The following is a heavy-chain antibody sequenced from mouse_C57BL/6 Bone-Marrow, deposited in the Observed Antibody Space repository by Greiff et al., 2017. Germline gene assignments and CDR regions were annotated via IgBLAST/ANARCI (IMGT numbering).Heavy chain of an antibody. D-gene: IGHD1-1*01. J-gene: IGHJ1*03. CDR2: IYPRDGSP. CDR3: ARLECDGSSGDWYVDV. V-gene: IGHV1-85*01. CDR1: GYTFTSYD. Sequence: QVQLQQSGPELVKPGASVKLSCKASGYTFTSYDINWVKQRPGQGLEWIGWIYPRDGSPKYNEKFKGKATLTVDTSSSTAYMEPHSLTSEDSAVYFCARLECDGSSGDWYVDVWGTGTTVTVSS.